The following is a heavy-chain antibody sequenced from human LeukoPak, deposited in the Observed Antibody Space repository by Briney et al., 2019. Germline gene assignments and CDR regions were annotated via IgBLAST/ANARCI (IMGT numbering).Heavy chain of an antibody. V-gene: IGHV3-23*01. CDR3: AKDRYYYDSSGYHNWFDP. D-gene: IGHD3-22*01. CDR1: GFTFSSYA. CDR2: ISGSGGST. J-gene: IGHJ5*02. Sequence: GGSLRLSCAASGFTFSSYAMSWVRQAPGKGLEWVSAISGSGGSTYYADSVKGRFTISRGNSKNTLYLQMNSLRAEDTAVYYCAKDRYYYDSSGYHNWFDPWGQGTLVTVSS.